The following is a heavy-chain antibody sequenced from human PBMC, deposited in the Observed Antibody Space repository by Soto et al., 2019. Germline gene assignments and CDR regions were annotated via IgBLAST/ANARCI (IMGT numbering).Heavy chain of an antibody. V-gene: IGHV5-51*01. CDR3: ARRGGFGRMYYFDY. CDR2: IYPGDSDT. Sequence: GESLKISCQGSGYSFTNSWIAWVRQMPGEGLEWMGIIYPGDSDTRYSPSFQGQVTISADKSINTAYLQWNSLKASDTAMYYCARRGGFGRMYYFDYWGQGTLVTVSS. J-gene: IGHJ4*02. D-gene: IGHD3-10*01. CDR1: GYSFTNSW.